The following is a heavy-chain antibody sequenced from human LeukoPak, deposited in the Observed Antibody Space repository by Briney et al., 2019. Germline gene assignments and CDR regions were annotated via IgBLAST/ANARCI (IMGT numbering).Heavy chain of an antibody. CDR3: VRDVGAVRGEVYFDY. D-gene: IGHD3-16*01. Sequence: PGGSLRLSCAASGFTFSTFAMHWVRLSPEKGLEWVSSITGSGPYILYADSLKRRFTISRDNTKNLLYLEMNSLRAEDTAMYYCVRDVGAVRGEVYFDYWGQGTLVTVSS. CDR1: GFTFSTFA. CDR2: ITGSGPYI. J-gene: IGHJ4*02. V-gene: IGHV3-21*06.